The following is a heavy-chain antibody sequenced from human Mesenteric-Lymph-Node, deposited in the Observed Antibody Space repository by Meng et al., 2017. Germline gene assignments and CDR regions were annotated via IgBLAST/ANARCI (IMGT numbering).Heavy chain of an antibody. V-gene: IGHV1-18*01. CDR1: GYTFTSYG. CDR3: ARDTLYYDILTGYSPTNWFDP. Sequence: QVQLVQSGAEVKKPGASVKVSCKASGYTFTSYGISWVRQAPGQGLEWMGWISAYNGNTNYAQKLQGRVTMTTDTSTSTAYMELRSPRSDDTAVYYCARDTLYYDILTGYSPTNWFDPWGQGTLVTVSS. D-gene: IGHD3-9*01. J-gene: IGHJ5*02. CDR2: ISAYNGNT.